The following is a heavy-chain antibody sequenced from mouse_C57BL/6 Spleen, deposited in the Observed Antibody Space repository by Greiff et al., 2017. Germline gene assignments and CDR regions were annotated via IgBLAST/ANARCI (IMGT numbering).Heavy chain of an antibody. Sequence: VQLVESGAELARPGASVKMSCKASGYTFTSYTMHWVKQRPGQGLEWIGYINPSSGYTKYNQKFKDKAALTADKSSSTAYMQLSSLTSEDSAVYYCARMVELGQWFAYWGQGTLVTVSA. J-gene: IGHJ3*01. CDR2: INPSSGYT. CDR3: ARMVELGQWFAY. V-gene: IGHV1-4*01. CDR1: GYTFTSYT. D-gene: IGHD4-1*01.